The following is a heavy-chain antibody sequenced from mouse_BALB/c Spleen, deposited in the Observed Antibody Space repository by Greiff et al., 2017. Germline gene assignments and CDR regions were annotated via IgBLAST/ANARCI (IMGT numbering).Heavy chain of an antibody. CDR1: GFTFSSYG. D-gene: IGHD2-1*01. J-gene: IGHJ3*01. CDR3: ASLYSDWFAY. Sequence: EVQGVESGGDLVKPGGSLKLSCAASGFTFSSYGMSWVRQTPDKRLEWVATISSGGSYTYYPDSVKGRFTISRDNAKNTLYLQMSSLKSEDTAMYYCASLYSDWFAYWGQGTLVTVSA. V-gene: IGHV5-6*01. CDR2: ISSGGSYT.